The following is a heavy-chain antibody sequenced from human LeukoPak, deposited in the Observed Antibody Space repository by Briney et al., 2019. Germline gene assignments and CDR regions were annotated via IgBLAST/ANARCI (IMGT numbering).Heavy chain of an antibody. CDR1: GITFSSYA. CDR3: ARVKDSGYDFWGFDY. Sequence: GGSLRLSCSASGITFSSYAMSWVRQAPGKGLEWVANIKQDGSEKYYVDSVKGRFTISRDNAKNSLYLQMNSLRAEDTAVYYCARVKDSGYDFWGFDYWGQGTLVTVSS. J-gene: IGHJ4*02. V-gene: IGHV3-7*01. D-gene: IGHD5-12*01. CDR2: IKQDGSEK.